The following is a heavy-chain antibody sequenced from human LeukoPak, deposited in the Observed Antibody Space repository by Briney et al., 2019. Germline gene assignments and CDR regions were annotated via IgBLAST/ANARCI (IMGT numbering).Heavy chain of an antibody. Sequence: PGGSLRLSCGVSGFTFSSYWMHWVRQYPGEGLLWVSRINSDGGTTTYADSVKGRFTISRDNAKNSLYLQMNSLRSEDTAVYYCARDCSGNTCYRAGYWGQGTLVTVSS. J-gene: IGHJ4*02. CDR1: GFTFSSYW. CDR3: ARDCSGNTCYRAGY. CDR2: INSDGGTT. V-gene: IGHV3-74*01. D-gene: IGHD2-2*01.